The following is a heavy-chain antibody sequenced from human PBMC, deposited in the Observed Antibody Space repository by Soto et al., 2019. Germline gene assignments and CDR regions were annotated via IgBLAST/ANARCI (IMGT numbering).Heavy chain of an antibody. V-gene: IGHV4-30-2*01. CDR1: GGSISSGGYS. D-gene: IGHD6-6*01. Sequence: PSETLSLTCAVSGGSISSGGYSWGWIRQPPGKGLEWIGYIYHSGSTYYNPSLKSRVTISVDRSKNQFSLKLSSVTAADTAVYYCARYSIAARRGIDYWGQGTLVTVSS. CDR2: IYHSGST. J-gene: IGHJ4*02. CDR3: ARYSIAARRGIDY.